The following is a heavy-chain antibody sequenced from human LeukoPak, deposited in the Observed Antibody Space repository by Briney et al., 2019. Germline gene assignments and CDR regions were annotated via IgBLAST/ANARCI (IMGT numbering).Heavy chain of an antibody. Sequence: KPSETLSLTCTVSGGSISTNYYWGWFRQPPGKGLEWIGSIYYSGITHYNPSLKSRVTISADTSKNQFSLKLSSVTAADTAVYYCARHRQWLLWPDYWGQGALVIVSS. V-gene: IGHV4-39*01. CDR3: ARHRQWLLWPDY. CDR2: IYYSGIT. CDR1: GGSISTNYY. J-gene: IGHJ4*02. D-gene: IGHD5-12*01.